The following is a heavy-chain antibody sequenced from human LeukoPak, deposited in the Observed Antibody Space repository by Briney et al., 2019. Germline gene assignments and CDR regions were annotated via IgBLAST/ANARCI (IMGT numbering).Heavy chain of an antibody. D-gene: IGHD3-16*01. J-gene: IGHJ3*02. CDR1: GFTVSSNY. CDR2: IYSGGSA. V-gene: IGHV3-53*01. Sequence: GGSLRLSCAASGFTVSSNYMSWVRQAPGKGLEWVSVIYSGGSAYYADSVKGRFTISRDNSKNTLYLQMNSLRVEDTAMYYCARDIISIIGEVSSSGAFDIWGQGTMVTVSS. CDR3: ARDIISIIGEVSSSGAFDI.